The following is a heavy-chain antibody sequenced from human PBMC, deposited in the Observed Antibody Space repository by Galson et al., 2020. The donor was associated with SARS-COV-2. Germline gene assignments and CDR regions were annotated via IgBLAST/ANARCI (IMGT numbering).Heavy chain of an antibody. V-gene: IGHV5-51*01. J-gene: IGHJ4*02. CDR2: IYPGDSDT. CDR1: GYRFSSYW. D-gene: IGHD1-26*01. Sequence: GESLKISCQGSGYRFSSYWIGWVRQMPGSGLAWLGIIYPGDSDTRHSPSFQGQVTISADKSSSTAYLQWSSLKASDTAMYYCARSVVGANFDYWGQGTLVTVSS. CDR3: ARSVVGANFDY.